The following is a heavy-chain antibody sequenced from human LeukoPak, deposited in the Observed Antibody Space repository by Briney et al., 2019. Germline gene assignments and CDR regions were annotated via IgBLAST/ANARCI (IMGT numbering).Heavy chain of an antibody. CDR2: IGWNSGSI. D-gene: IGHD3-10*01. CDR1: GFTFDDYA. J-gene: IGHJ4*02. Sequence: GGSLRLSCAASGFTFDDYAMHWVRQAPGKGLEWVSGIGWNSGSIGYADSVKGRFTISRDNSKDTLYLQMSSLRAEDTAVYYCASYYYDSGTTFNYWGQGILVTVSS. V-gene: IGHV3-9*01. CDR3: ASYYYDSGTTFNY.